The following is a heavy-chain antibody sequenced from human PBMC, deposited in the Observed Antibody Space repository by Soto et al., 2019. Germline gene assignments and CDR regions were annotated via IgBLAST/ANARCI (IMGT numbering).Heavy chain of an antibody. CDR3: AKVPRGSNFGYYNF. D-gene: IGHD5-18*01. J-gene: IGHJ4*02. V-gene: IGHV3-30*18. CDR1: GITFSDYG. Sequence: LRLSCAASGITFSDYGMHWVRQAPGKGLEWVAGVWKDGSNRYYVDSVKGRFTISRDNSKNTLYLQMNSLRDEDTAVYYCAKVPRGSNFGYYNFWGQGTLVTVSS. CDR2: VWKDGSNR.